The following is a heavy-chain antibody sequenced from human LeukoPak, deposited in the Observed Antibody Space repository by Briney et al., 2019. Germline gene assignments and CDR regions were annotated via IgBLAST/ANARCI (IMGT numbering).Heavy chain of an antibody. J-gene: IGHJ4*02. CDR1: GASITTSY. CDR3: ARDILDVGATHYFVY. V-gene: IGHV4-59*01. CDR2: IHSSGSA. D-gene: IGHD1-26*01. Sequence: PSETLSLTCTVSGASITTSYWSSIRQPPGKGLEYIGQIHSSGSANYNPSLKGRVAMSLDASKNQFSLTISSVTAADTAIYYCARDILDVGATHYFVYWGQGSLLTVSS.